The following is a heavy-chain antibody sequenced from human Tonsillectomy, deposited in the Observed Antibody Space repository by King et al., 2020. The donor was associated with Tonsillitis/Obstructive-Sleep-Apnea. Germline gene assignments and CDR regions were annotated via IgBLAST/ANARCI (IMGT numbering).Heavy chain of an antibody. CDR3: AGLPMMTTVTIEEYYFDY. V-gene: IGHV4-39*01. Sequence: LQLQESGPGLVQPSETLSLTCTVSGGSVSSTSYYWGWIRQPPGEGLEWIGNIYYSGNTYYNPSLKSRVTISVDTSKNQFSLKLYSVTAADTAVYYCAGLPMMTTVTIEEYYFDYWGQGTLVTVSS. CDR1: GGSVSSTSYY. D-gene: IGHD4-17*01. J-gene: IGHJ4*02. CDR2: IYYSGNT.